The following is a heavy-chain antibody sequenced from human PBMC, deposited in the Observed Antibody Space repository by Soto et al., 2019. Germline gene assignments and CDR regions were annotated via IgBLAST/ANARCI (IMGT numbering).Heavy chain of an antibody. Sequence: QVQLQESGPGLVKPSGTLSLTCAVSNDSISSNNWWTWVRQPPGKGLEWIGEIFHSGSTSYNPSLKSRVSISVDKSKNQFSLKLTSVTAADTAVYYCARVFYSDLYYFDYWGQGTLVTVSS. J-gene: IGHJ4*02. CDR2: IFHSGST. CDR3: ARVFYSDLYYFDY. CDR1: NDSISSNNW. D-gene: IGHD2-15*01. V-gene: IGHV4-4*02.